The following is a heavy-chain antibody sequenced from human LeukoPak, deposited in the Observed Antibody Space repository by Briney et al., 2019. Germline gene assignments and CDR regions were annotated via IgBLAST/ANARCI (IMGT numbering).Heavy chain of an antibody. CDR1: GFTFSRYS. CDR3: ASDILTGYSPVY. V-gene: IGHV3-48*02. Sequence: PGGSLRLSCAASGFTFSRYSMNWVRQAPGKGLEWVSYISRSSSTIYYADSVKGRFTISRDNAKNSLYLQMNSLRDEDTAVYDCASDILTGYSPVYWGQGTLVTVSS. D-gene: IGHD3-9*01. J-gene: IGHJ4*02. CDR2: ISRSSSTI.